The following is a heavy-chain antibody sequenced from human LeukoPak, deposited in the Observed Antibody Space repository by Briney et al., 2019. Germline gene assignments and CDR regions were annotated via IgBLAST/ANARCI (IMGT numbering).Heavy chain of an antibody. CDR1: GYTFTSYY. CDR2: ISAYNGNT. V-gene: IGHV1-18*04. D-gene: IGHD2-2*01. Sequence: ASVKVSCKASGYTFTSYYMHWVRQAPGQGLEWVGWISAYNGNTNYAQKLQDRVTMTTDASTSTAYLELRSLRSDDTAVYYCARDRTAVPAAGSDSWGQGTLVTVSS. CDR3: ARDRTAVPAAGSDS. J-gene: IGHJ5*01.